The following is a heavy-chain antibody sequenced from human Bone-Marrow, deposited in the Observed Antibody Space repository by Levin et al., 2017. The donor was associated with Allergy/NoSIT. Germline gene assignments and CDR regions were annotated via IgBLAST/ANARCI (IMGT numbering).Heavy chain of an antibody. Sequence: TAGGSLRLSCAASGFTFSKYHMDWVRQAPGKGLEWVSSMTSSRYVYYADSVKGRFTISRDNAKNSLYLDMNSLTAEDTAMYYCARNLYSGVDEDDAFDVWGQGTMVTVSS. CDR2: MTSSRYV. J-gene: IGHJ3*01. CDR3: ARNLYSGVDEDDAFDV. D-gene: IGHD1-26*01. V-gene: IGHV3-21*01. CDR1: GFTFSKYH.